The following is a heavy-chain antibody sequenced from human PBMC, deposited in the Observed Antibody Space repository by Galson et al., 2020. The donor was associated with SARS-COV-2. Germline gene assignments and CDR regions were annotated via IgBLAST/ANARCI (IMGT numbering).Heavy chain of an antibody. CDR2: ISYDGSNK. D-gene: IGHD3-22*01. Sequence: GGSLRLSCAASGFTFSSYGMHWVRQAPGKGLEWVAAISYDGSNKYYADSVKGRFTISRDNSKNTLYLQMNSLRAEDTAVYYCAKLGDSSGYYYGYFQHWGQGTLVTVSS. V-gene: IGHV3-30*18. CDR3: AKLGDSSGYYYGYFQH. J-gene: IGHJ1*01. CDR1: GFTFSSYG.